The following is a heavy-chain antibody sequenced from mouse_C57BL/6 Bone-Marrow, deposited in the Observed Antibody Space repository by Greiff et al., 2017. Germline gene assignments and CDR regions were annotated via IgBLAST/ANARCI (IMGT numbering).Heavy chain of an antibody. Sequence: VQLQQSGAELVRPGASVTLSCKASGYTFTDYEMHWVKQTPVHGLEWIGAIDPETGGTAYNQKFNGKAILTADKSSSTAYMELRSLTDDEAVDYYCTRSNYSVLDYWGQGTTLTVSS. D-gene: IGHD2-12*01. CDR2: IDPETGGT. CDR3: TRSNYSVLDY. V-gene: IGHV1-15*01. CDR1: GYTFTDYE. J-gene: IGHJ2*01.